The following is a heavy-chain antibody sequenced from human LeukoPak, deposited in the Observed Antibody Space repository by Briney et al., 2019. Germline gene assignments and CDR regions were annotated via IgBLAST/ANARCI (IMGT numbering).Heavy chain of an antibody. CDR1: GFTFSDYY. J-gene: IGHJ6*02. Sequence: PGGSLRLSCAASGFTFSDYYMSWVRQAPGKGLEWVSYISSSGSTIYYADSVKGRFTISRDNAKNSLYLQMNSLRAEDTAVYYCARALVLLWFGELLSYGMDVWGQGTTVTVSS. CDR2: ISSSGSTI. D-gene: IGHD3-10*01. V-gene: IGHV3-11*01. CDR3: ARALVLLWFGELLSYGMDV.